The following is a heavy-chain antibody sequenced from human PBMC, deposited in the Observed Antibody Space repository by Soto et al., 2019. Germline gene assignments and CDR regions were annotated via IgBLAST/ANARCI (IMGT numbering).Heavy chain of an antibody. J-gene: IGHJ6*02. V-gene: IGHV4-30-4*01. CDR3: ARDRVVTEADAGYSYYYGLDV. CDR1: GGSISSGDYY. CDR2: IYYSGST. D-gene: IGHD5-18*01. Sequence: TLSLTCTVSGGSISSGDYYWNWMRQPPGKGLEWIGYIYYSGSTYYSPSLKSRVTISVDTSKNEFSLHLNSVTAADTAVYFCARDRVVTEADAGYSYYYGLDVWGQGTTVTVSS.